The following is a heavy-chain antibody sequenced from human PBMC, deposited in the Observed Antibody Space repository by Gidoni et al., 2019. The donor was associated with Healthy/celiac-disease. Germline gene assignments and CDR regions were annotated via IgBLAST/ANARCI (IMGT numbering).Heavy chain of an antibody. CDR1: GFPFSSDA. D-gene: IGHD6-13*01. CDR3: AKDWSAAAGLPEIDY. J-gene: IGHJ4*02. V-gene: IGHV3-23*01. CDR2: ISGSGGST. Sequence: VQLLESGGGLVQPGGSLRLSCAASGFPFSSDAMSWVRQAPGKGRECGSAISGSGGSTYYADSVKGRFTISRDNSKNTLYLQMNSLRAEDTAVYYCAKDWSAAAGLPEIDYWGQGTLVTVSS.